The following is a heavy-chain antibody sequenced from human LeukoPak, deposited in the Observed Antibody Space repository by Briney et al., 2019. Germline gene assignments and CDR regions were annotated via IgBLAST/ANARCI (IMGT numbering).Heavy chain of an antibody. CDR2: IYYSGST. Sequence: SETQSLTCTVSGGSISSYYWSWIRQPPGKGLEWIGYIYYSGSTNYNPSLESGVTILVDATKNQFFLKLSSVTAADTAVYYCAREGGENYYDSSAHFDYWGKGTLVPVSS. CDR1: GGSISSYY. D-gene: IGHD3-22*01. V-gene: IGHV4-59*01. CDR3: AREGGENYYDSSAHFDY. J-gene: IGHJ4*02.